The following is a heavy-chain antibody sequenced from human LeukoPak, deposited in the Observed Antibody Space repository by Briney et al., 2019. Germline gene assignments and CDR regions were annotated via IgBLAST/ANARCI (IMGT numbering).Heavy chain of an antibody. CDR3: AREENYYDSSAPSGWFDP. CDR2: IYHSGST. Sequence: PSETLSLTCTVSGGSISSYYWSWIRQPPGKGLEWIGYIYHSGSTNYNPSLKSRVTISVDTSKNQFSLKLSSVTAADTAVYYCAREENYYDSSAPSGWFDPWGQGTLVTVSS. D-gene: IGHD3-22*01. CDR1: GGSISSYY. J-gene: IGHJ5*02. V-gene: IGHV4-59*12.